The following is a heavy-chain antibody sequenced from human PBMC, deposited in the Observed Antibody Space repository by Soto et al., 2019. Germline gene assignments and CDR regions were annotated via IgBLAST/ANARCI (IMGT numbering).Heavy chain of an antibody. CDR2: TYYRSEGYG. J-gene: IGHJ4*02. V-gene: IGHV6-1*01. CDR3: ARGGLKDGYNYYFDY. D-gene: IGHD1-1*01. CDR1: VDSVSSNSAA. Sequence: PSQTLSRACVISVDSVSSNSAAWNCIRQSPSRGLEWLGRTYYRSEGYGDDAVCVKSRITINPDTSEDQFSLHLRSVTPEDPAVYYCARGGLKDGYNYYFDYWGQGTLVTASS.